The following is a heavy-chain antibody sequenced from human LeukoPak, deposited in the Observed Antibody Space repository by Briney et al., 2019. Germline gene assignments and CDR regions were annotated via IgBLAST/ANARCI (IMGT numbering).Heavy chain of an antibody. CDR3: ARDLSPHFDFWAGYFTGQPIDF. CDR1: GYTFTEYD. CDR2: ISVNNGNT. Sequence: GASVKVSCKTSGYTFTEYDITWVRQVPGRGLEWMGRISVNNGNTNYAQKFQGRVTMTRDTSTNTASMELRGLKSGDTATYYCARDLSPHFDFWAGYFTGQPIDFWGQGTLVTVSS. D-gene: IGHD3-3*01. J-gene: IGHJ4*02. V-gene: IGHV1-18*01.